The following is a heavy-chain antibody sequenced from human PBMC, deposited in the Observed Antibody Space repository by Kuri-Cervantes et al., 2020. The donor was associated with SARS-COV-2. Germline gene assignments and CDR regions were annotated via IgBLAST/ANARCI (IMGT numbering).Heavy chain of an antibody. CDR2: IYYSGST. J-gene: IGHJ5*02. CDR3: ARSSLIAAAGADWFDP. V-gene: IGHV4-4*02. D-gene: IGHD6-13*01. Sequence: SETLSLTCAVSGGSISSSNWWSWVRQPPGKGLEWIGYIYYSGSTNYNPSLKSRVTISVDTSKNQFSLKLSSVTAADTAVYYCARSSLIAAAGADWFDPWGQGTLVTVSS. CDR1: GGSISSSNW.